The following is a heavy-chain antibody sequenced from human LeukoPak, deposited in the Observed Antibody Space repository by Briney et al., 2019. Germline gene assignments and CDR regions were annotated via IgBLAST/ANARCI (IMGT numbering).Heavy chain of an antibody. D-gene: IGHD3-10*01. J-gene: IGHJ4*02. CDR1: GRPISRYH. CDR3: ASHMVRGGILDY. Sequence: SETLTLTCTVSGRPISRYHWSWIRQPPGKGLEWIGHNYYSGSTNYNPSLKSRVTISVDTSKNQFSLKLSSVTAADTAVYFCASHMVRGGILDYWGQGTLVTVSS. CDR2: NYYSGST. V-gene: IGHV4-59*12.